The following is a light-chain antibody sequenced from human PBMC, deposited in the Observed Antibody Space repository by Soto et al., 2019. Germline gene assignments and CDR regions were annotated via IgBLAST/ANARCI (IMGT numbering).Light chain of an antibody. CDR1: QVIDNW. J-gene: IGKJ4*01. Sequence: DIQMTQSPSSVSASVGDRVTITCRASQVIDNWLAWYQQKPGKAPKVLIYSTSSLQSGVPSRFSGSRSGTDSTLTISSLQPEDFATYYCKQSKSFPLTFGGGTKVEIK. CDR3: KQSKSFPLT. CDR2: STS. V-gene: IGKV1-12*01.